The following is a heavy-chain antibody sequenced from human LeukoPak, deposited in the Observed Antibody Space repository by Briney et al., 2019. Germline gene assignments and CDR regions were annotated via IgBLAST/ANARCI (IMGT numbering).Heavy chain of an antibody. Sequence: GGSLRLSCAASGFTFSNAWMSWVRQAPGKGLEWVSSISSSSSYIYYADSVKGRFTISRDNAKNSLYLQMNSLRAEDTAVYYCARHPYCGGDCNSANDAFDIWGQGTMVTVSS. V-gene: IGHV3-21*01. CDR1: GFTFSNAW. CDR2: ISSSSSYI. CDR3: ARHPYCGGDCNSANDAFDI. D-gene: IGHD2-21*01. J-gene: IGHJ3*02.